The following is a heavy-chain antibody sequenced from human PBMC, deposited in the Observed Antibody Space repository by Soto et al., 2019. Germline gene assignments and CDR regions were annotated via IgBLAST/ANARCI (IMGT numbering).Heavy chain of an antibody. V-gene: IGHV3-64*01. Sequence: QPGGSLRLSCAASGFTFSSYAMHWVRQAQGKGLEYVSAISSNGGSTYYANSVKGRFTISRDNSKNTLYLQMGSLRAEDMAVYYCARGFSLYSDRKNMDVWGKGTTVTVSS. CDR3: ARGFSLYSDRKNMDV. J-gene: IGHJ6*03. CDR1: GFTFSSYA. D-gene: IGHD2-8*01. CDR2: ISSNGGST.